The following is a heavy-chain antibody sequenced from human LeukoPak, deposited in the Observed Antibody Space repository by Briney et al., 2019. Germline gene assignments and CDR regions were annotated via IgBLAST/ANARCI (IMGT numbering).Heavy chain of an antibody. CDR1: GGSVGTYY. CDR2: IYVTGT. CDR3: ARHIGGGIEDMDV. Sequence: PSETLSLTCTVSGGSVGTYYWSWIRQSPGKGLEWIGYIYVTGTRYNPYLQSRVTISVDRSRNQFFLKMSSVTAADTAVYYCARHIGGGIEDMDVWDKGTKVIVSS. J-gene: IGHJ6*03. V-gene: IGHV4-59*08. D-gene: IGHD3-16*02.